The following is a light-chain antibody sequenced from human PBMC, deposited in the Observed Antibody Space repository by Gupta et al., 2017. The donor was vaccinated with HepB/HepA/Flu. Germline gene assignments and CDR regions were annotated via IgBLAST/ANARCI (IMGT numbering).Light chain of an antibody. J-gene: IGKJ2*03. CDR2: KAS. V-gene: IGKV1-5*03. CDR3: QQYNSYSVS. CDR1: QSISSW. Sequence: DIQMTQSPSTLSASVGDRVTITCRASQSISSWLAWYQQKPGKAPKLLIYKASSLESGVPSRFIGSGSGTEFTLTISSLQPDDFATYYCQQYNSYSVSFGQGTKLEIK.